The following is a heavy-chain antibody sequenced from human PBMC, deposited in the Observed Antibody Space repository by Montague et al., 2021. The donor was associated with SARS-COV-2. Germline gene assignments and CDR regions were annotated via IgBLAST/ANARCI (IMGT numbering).Heavy chain of an antibody. D-gene: IGHD1-26*01. V-gene: IGHV4-39*01. Sequence: SETLSLTCIVSGGSISSSTYYWGWIRQPPGKGLEWIGSVYYTGSTYYAPSLKSRATMSMDTSKNQFSLILTSVTAADTAVNYCVRLPRHSGSFSVDYWGQGNLVTVSS. CDR3: VRLPRHSGSFSVDY. J-gene: IGHJ4*02. CDR2: VYYTGST. CDR1: GGSISSSTYY.